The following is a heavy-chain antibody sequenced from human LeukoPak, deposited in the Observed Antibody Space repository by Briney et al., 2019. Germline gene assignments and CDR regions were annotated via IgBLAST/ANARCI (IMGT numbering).Heavy chain of an antibody. J-gene: IGHJ4*02. Sequence: VGSMRLSCAASGFTFSIYGMRWVRQAPGKGLEWVAVIWNDGSNKYYADSVKGRFTISRDNSKNTLYLQMNILRAEDTAVYSCARASGPFDYWGQGTLVTVSS. CDR1: GFTFSIYG. CDR3: ARASGPFDY. CDR2: IWNDGSNK. D-gene: IGHD3-10*01. V-gene: IGHV3-33*01.